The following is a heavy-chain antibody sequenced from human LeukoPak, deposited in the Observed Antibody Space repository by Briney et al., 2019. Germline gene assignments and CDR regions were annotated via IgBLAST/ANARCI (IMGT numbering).Heavy chain of an antibody. J-gene: IGHJ6*02. CDR3: ARNNGMDV. V-gene: IGHV3-7*03. CDR1: GFTFSSSA. Sequence: GGSLRLSCAASGFTFSSSAMSWVRQVPGRGPEWVANVNRDGSETYYLDSVKGRFTISKDNAKNSLYLQMNSLRAEDTALYHCARNNGMDVWGQGTTVIVSS. CDR2: VNRDGSET.